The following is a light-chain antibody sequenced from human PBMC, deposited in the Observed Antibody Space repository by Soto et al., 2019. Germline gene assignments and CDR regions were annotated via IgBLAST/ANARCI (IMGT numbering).Light chain of an antibody. CDR1: QSVSGTF. Sequence: EIVLTQSPGTLSLSPGERVTLSCRASQSVSGTFIAWYQQKPGQAPRLLIYGGFYRATGIPDRFSGSGSGTDFTLTITRLEPEDLAMYYCQQYVTSPWTFGQGTRLDIK. J-gene: IGKJ1*01. V-gene: IGKV3-20*01. CDR3: QQYVTSPWT. CDR2: GGF.